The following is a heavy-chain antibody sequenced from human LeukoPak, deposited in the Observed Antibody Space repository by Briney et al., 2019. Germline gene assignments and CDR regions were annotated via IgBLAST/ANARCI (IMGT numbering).Heavy chain of an antibody. Sequence: SETLSLTCAVYGGSFSGYYWSWIRPPPGKGLAWLGEINHSGSTNYNPSLKSRVTISVDTSKNQFSLKLSSVTAADTAVYYCARAMTMPDYWGQGTLVTVSS. CDR3: ARAMTMPDY. D-gene: IGHD4/OR15-4a*01. J-gene: IGHJ4*02. V-gene: IGHV4-34*01. CDR2: INHSGST. CDR1: GGSFSGYY.